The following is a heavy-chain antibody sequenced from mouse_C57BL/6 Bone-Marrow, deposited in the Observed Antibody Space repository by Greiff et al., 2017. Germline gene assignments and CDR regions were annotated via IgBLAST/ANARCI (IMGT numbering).Heavy chain of an antibody. J-gene: IGHJ3*01. Sequence: EVHLVESGPELVKPGASVKISCKASGYSFTGYYMNWVKQSPEKSLEWIGEINPSAGGTTYNQKFKAKATLTVDKSSSTDYMQLKSLTSEDSAVYYCARRDSSGYGAYWGQGTLVTVSA. D-gene: IGHD3-2*02. CDR3: ARRDSSGYGAY. CDR2: INPSAGGT. CDR1: GYSFTGYY. V-gene: IGHV1-42*01.